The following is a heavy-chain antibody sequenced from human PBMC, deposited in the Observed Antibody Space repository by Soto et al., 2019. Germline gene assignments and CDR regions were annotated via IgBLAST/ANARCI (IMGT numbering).Heavy chain of an antibody. CDR3: AKDGDDILSGYHFDY. CDR1: EFTISSYA. Sequence: GLSIRLYCAAAEFTISSYAMHWVLKAPGKGLEWVAVISYDGSNKYYADSVKGRFTISRDNSKNTLYLQMNSLRAEDTAVYYCAKDGDDILSGYHFDYWGEGTLVTVSS. D-gene: IGHD3-9*01. CDR2: ISYDGSNK. J-gene: IGHJ4*02. V-gene: IGHV3-30*04.